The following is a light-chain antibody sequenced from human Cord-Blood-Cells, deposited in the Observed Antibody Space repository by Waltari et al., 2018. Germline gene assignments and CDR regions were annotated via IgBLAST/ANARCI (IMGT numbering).Light chain of an antibody. J-gene: IGLJ2*01. Sequence: QSALTQPASVSGSPGQSITISCTGTSSDVGGYNYVSWYQQHPGKAPKLMIYDVSNLPSVVSNRFSGSKSGNTASLTISGLQAEDEADYYCSSYTSSSNVVFGGGTKLTVL. CDR1: SSDVGGYNY. CDR3: SSYTSSSNVV. CDR2: DVS. V-gene: IGLV2-14*01.